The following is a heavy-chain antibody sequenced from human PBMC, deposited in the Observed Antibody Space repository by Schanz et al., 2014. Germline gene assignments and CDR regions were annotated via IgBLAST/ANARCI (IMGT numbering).Heavy chain of an antibody. CDR1: GYTFTSYG. J-gene: IGHJ4*02. D-gene: IGHD6-6*01. V-gene: IGHV1-46*01. Sequence: QVQLVQSGAEVKKPGASVKVSCKASGYTFTSYGISWVRQAPGQGLEWMGIINLSGGSTNNAQKFQGRLTMTRDTSTSTVYMELSSLRSDDTAVYYCARDQSPYTNSSDVRYFDYWGQGSLXTVSS. CDR3: ARDQSPYTNSSDVRYFDY. CDR2: INLSGGST.